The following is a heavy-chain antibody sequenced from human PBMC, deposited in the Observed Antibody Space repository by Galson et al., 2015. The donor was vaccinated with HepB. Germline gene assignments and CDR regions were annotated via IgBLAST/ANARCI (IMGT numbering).Heavy chain of an antibody. Sequence: SLRLSCAASGFTFSNYALHWVRQAPGKGLEFVSTISSSGYSTYYADSVKGRFTISRDNSKNTLYLQMSSLTTKDTAVDYCVKGDHVTLLRGIDCPPQYGVYVWCQGTTVTVSS. CDR1: GFTFSNYA. V-gene: IGHV3-64D*06. J-gene: IGHJ6*02. D-gene: IGHD2-21*02. CDR3: VKGDHVTLLRGIDCPPQYGVYV. CDR2: ISSSGYST.